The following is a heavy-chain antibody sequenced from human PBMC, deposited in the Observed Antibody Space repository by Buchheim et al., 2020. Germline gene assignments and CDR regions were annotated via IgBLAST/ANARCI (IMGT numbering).Heavy chain of an antibody. Sequence: QVQLQQWGAGLLKPSETLSLTCAVSGGSFSGYYWSWIRQPPGQGLQWIGEITHDVRTNFNPSLMSRVTLSVDTSKNQFYLKLRSVTAADTALYFCARGDFSNYAPPDHWGRGSL. J-gene: IGHJ4*02. D-gene: IGHD4-11*01. CDR2: ITHDVRT. V-gene: IGHV4-34*01. CDR3: ARGDFSNYAPPDH. CDR1: GGSFSGYY.